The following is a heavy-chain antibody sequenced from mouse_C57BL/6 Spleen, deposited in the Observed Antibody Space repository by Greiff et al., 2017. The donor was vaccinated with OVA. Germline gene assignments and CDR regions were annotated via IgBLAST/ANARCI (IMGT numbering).Heavy chain of an antibody. Sequence: VQLQQSGAELVRPGASVTLSCKASGYTFTDYEMHWVKQTPVHGLEWIGAIDPETGGTAYNQKFKGKAILTADKSSSTAYMELRSLTSEDSAVYYCTSDYYGGYDFDYWGQGTTLTVSS. CDR3: TSDYYGGYDFDY. D-gene: IGHD1-1*01. CDR1: GYTFTDYE. J-gene: IGHJ2*01. CDR2: IDPETGGT. V-gene: IGHV1-15*01.